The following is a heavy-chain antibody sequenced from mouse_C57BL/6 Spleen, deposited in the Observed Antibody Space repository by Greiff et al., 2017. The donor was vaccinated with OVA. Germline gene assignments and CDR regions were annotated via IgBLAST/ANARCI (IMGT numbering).Heavy chain of an antibody. CDR1: GYTFTDYY. CDR3: ARGDSNDYWYFDV. D-gene: IGHD2-5*01. V-gene: IGHV1-26*01. CDR2: INPNNGGT. J-gene: IGHJ1*03. Sequence: EVQLQQPGPELVKPGASVKISCKASGYTFTDYYMNWVKQSHGKSLEWIGDINPNNGGTSYNQKFKGKATLTVDKSSSTAYMELRSLTSEDSAVYYCARGDSNDYWYFDVWGTGTTVTVSS.